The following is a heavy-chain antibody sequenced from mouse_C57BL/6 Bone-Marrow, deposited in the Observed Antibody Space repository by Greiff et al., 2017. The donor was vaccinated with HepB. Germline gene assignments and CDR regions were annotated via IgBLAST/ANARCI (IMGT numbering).Heavy chain of an antibody. V-gene: IGHV14-4*01. J-gene: IGHJ3*01. CDR1: GFNIKDDY. CDR2: IDHENGDT. CDR3: TTYYGNYWFAY. D-gene: IGHD2-1*01. Sequence: VQLKQSGAELVRPGASVKLSCTASGFNIKDDYMHWVKQRPEQGLEWIGWIDHENGDTEYASKFQGKATITADTSSNTAYLQLSSLTSEDTAVYYCTTYYGNYWFAYWGQGTLVTVSA.